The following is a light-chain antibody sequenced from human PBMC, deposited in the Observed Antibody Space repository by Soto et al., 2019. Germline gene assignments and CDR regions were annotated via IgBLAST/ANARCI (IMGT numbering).Light chain of an antibody. CDR3: QQSYSFPRT. J-gene: IGKJ1*01. CDR1: QTINSY. CDR2: TAS. Sequence: DIQMTQSPSSLSASLGDRVTITCRASQTINSYLNWYQQKPGKAPYLLIYTASNLQSGVPSRFSGSGAGTDFTLTISSLQPEDSATYDGQQSYSFPRTFGQGTKVEFK. V-gene: IGKV1-39*01.